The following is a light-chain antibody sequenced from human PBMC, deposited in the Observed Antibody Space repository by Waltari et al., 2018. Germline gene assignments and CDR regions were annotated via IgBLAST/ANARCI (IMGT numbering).Light chain of an antibody. Sequence: QSVLTQPPSASGTPGQRVTISCSGSSSTIGGNTVTWYPQLPGPAPKPLIYSNNQRPSGVPDRFSGSKSGTSASLAISGLQSEDEADYYCAAWDDSLKGVVFGGGTKLTVL. CDR3: AAWDDSLKGVV. CDR1: SSTIGGNT. J-gene: IGLJ2*01. V-gene: IGLV1-44*01. CDR2: SNN.